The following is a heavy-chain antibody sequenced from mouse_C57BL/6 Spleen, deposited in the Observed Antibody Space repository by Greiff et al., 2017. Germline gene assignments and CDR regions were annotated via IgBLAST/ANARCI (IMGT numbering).Heavy chain of an antibody. J-gene: IGHJ1*03. Sequence: EVKLVESGGGLVQPGGSLSLSCASSGFTFTAYYMSWVRQPPGKALEWLGFIRNKANGYTTEYSATVKGRFTISRDNSKSILYLQMNALRSEDSATYYCARYRGLLRYFAVWGTGTTVTVSA. V-gene: IGHV7-3*01. CDR3: ARYRGLLRYFAV. D-gene: IGHD2-3*01. CDR2: IRNKANGYTT. CDR1: GFTFTAYY.